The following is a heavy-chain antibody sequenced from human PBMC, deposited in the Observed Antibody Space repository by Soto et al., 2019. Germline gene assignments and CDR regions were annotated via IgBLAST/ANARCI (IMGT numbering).Heavy chain of an antibody. J-gene: IGHJ6*02. CDR1: GYTLTGYY. Sequence: SVKVSCKASGYTLTGYYMHWMRQVPGQGLEWMGGIIPRSAKSNYAQKFQGRVTITADESTSTAYMELSSLRSEDTAVYYCAREGLVLVPTTVNSDYYYYAMDVWGQGTTVTVSS. CDR3: AREGLVLVPTTVNSDYYYYAMDV. V-gene: IGHV1-69*13. CDR2: IIPRSAKS. D-gene: IGHD2-2*01.